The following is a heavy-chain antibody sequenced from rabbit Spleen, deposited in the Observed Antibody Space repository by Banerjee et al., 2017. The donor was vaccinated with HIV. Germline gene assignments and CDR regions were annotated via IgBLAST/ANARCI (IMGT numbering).Heavy chain of an antibody. D-gene: IGHD1-1*01. CDR3: VRGASSSGYYSL. Sequence: QEQLEESGGDLVKPEGSLTLTCTASGFDFSSYGVSWVRQAPGKGLEWIGYIDPLFGTTYYANWVNGRFTISSHNAQNTLYLQLNSLTAADTATYFCVRGASSSGYYSLWGPGTLVTVS. CDR1: GFDFSSYG. V-gene: IGHV1S47*01. CDR2: IDPLFGTT. J-gene: IGHJ4*01.